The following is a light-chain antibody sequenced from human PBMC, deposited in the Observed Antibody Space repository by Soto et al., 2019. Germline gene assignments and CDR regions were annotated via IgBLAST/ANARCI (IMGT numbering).Light chain of an antibody. Sequence: QSVLTQPPSASGSPGQSVTISCTGTSSDVGAYNYVSWYQQHPGKAPKLIIYEVNKRPSGVPDRFSGSKSGNTASLSVSGLQTEDEADYYCSSYAGSNNYVAFGGGTKLTVL. J-gene: IGLJ2*01. CDR2: EVN. V-gene: IGLV2-8*01. CDR3: SSYAGSNNYVA. CDR1: SSDVGAYNY.